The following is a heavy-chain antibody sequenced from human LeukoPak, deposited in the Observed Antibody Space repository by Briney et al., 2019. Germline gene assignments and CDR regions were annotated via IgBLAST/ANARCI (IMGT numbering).Heavy chain of an antibody. Sequence: SETLSLTCTVSGYSISSGYYWGWIRQPAGKGLEWIGRIYTSGSTNYNPSLKSRVTISVDTSKNQFSLMLSSVTAADTAVYYCARVSPYYFFSMDVWGKGTTVTISS. CDR2: IYTSGST. CDR3: ARVSPYYFFSMDV. J-gene: IGHJ6*03. CDR1: GYSISSGYY. V-gene: IGHV4-61*02.